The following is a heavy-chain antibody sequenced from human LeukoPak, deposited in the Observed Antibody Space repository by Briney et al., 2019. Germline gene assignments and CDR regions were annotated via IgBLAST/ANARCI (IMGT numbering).Heavy chain of an antibody. Sequence: PSETLSLTCTVSGGSISSYYWSWIRQPPGKGLEWIGYIYYSGSTNYNPSLKSRVTISVDTSKNQFSLKLSSVTTADTAVYYCAREIYDQDAPIMTDSWYFDLWGQGTLVTVSS. J-gene: IGHJ2*01. D-gene: IGHD3-3*01. V-gene: IGHV4-59*01. CDR3: AREIYDQDAPIMTDSWYFDL. CDR1: GGSISSYY. CDR2: IYYSGST.